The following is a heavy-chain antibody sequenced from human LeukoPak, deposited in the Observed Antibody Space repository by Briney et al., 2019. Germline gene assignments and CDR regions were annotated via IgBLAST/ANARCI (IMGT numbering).Heavy chain of an antibody. V-gene: IGHV2-5*01. J-gene: IGHJ5*02. CDR2: IYWNDEK. D-gene: IGHD2-21*02. CDR3: ARRRPPSDGDWFDP. Sequence: SGPTLVNPTQTLTLTCTFSGFSLTTSGVGVGWIRQPPGKALEWLGLIYWNDEKHYSPSLQSRLTITKDTSKSQVVLTMTNADPVDTATCYCARRRPPSDGDWFDPWGQGTLVTVSS. CDR1: GFSLTTSGVG.